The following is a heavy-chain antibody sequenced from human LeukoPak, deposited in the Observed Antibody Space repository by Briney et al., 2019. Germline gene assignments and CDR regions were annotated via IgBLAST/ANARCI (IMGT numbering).Heavy chain of an antibody. CDR1: GYTFTNYY. CDR3: ARDTRTMTAVTRGQHYYYGLDV. V-gene: IGHV1-46*01. Sequence: ASVRVSCKASGYTFTNYYLHWVRQAPGHGLGWMAIINPSDGGTYYEQKLQGRVTVTRDTSTSTVYMELSSLRSEDTAVYYCARDTRTMTAVTRGQHYYYGLDVWGQGPTVTVSS. D-gene: IGHD4-17*01. J-gene: IGHJ6*01. CDR2: INPSDGGT.